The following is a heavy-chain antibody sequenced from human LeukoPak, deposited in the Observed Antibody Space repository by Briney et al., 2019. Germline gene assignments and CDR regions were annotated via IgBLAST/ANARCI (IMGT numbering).Heavy chain of an antibody. CDR3: AREGTAGTNLNWFDP. D-gene: IGHD1-1*01. J-gene: IGHJ5*02. V-gene: IGHV4-59*01. CDR2: ISYSGST. Sequence: SETLSLTCTVSGGSISSYYWSWIRQPPGKGLEGIGDISYSGSTNFNPSLKSRVTISVDTSKNQFSLKLSSVTAADTAVYYCAREGTAGTNLNWFDPWGQGTLVTVSS. CDR1: GGSISSYY.